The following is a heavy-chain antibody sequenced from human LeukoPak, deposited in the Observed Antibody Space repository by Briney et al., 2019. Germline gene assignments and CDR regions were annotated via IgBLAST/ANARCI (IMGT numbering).Heavy chain of an antibody. V-gene: IGHV1-18*01. CDR3: ARQSTGGSYYATNLQQ. CDR2: ISPYNDNT. D-gene: IGHD3-10*01. J-gene: IGHJ1*01. CDR1: GYTFSSYG. Sequence: GASVKVSCKASGYTFSSYGISWVRQAPGQGLEWMGWISPYNDNTNYAQKVQGRVSMTTDTSTTTAYMELRSLKSDDTAVYYCARQSTGGSYYATNLQQWGQGTLVTVSS.